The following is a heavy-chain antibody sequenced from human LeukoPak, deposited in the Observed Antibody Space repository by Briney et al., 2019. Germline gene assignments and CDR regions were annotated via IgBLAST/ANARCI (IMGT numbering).Heavy chain of an antibody. V-gene: IGHV1-18*01. J-gene: IGHJ4*02. CDR1: GTSFTNYG. CDR2: ISAHNGDT. Sequence: ASVKVSCKVVGTSFTNYGITWVRQAPGQGLEWMAWISAHNGDTNVAQNFQGGVTMTTDTSTSTAYMELRSLRSDDTAMYYCARGEYPNDYWGQGTLVTVSS. CDR3: ARGEYPNDY. D-gene: IGHD2/OR15-2a*01.